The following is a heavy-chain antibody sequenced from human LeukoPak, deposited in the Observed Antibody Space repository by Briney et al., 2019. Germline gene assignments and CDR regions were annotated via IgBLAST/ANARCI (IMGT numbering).Heavy chain of an antibody. CDR1: GFTFSTYE. Sequence: SGGSLRLSCAASGFTFSTYEMNWVRQAPGKGLEWVSHISSSGSTTYYADSVKGRFTISRDNAKNSLYLKMNSLRAEDTAVYYCASPQYYFDYWGQGTLVTVSS. D-gene: IGHD5-24*01. CDR3: ASPQYYFDY. V-gene: IGHV3-48*03. J-gene: IGHJ4*02. CDR2: ISSSGSTT.